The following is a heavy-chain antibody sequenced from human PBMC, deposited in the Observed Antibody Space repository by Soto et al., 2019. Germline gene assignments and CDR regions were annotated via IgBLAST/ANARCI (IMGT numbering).Heavy chain of an antibody. CDR2: IWPDGSNK. Sequence: QVQLVESGGGVVQPGRSLRLSCAASGFTFTTYGFHWVRQAPGKGLEWVALIWPDGSNKYYADSVKGRFTISRDNFKNAPYRQMNSLRAEDTAVYYCAREGHEGWFDPWGQGTLVTVSS. CDR3: AREGHEGWFDP. V-gene: IGHV3-33*01. CDR1: GFTFTTYG. J-gene: IGHJ5*02.